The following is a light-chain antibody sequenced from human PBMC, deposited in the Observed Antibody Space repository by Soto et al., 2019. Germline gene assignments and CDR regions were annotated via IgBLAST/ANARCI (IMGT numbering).Light chain of an antibody. Sequence: EIVLTQSPATLSLSPGERASLSCRASQSVSSYLAWYQQKPGQAPRLLIYGASIRAPGIPARFSGSGSGTDFTLTISSLQSEDFAVYHCQQYNNWPPITFGQGTRLEIK. J-gene: IGKJ5*01. CDR2: GAS. V-gene: IGKV3-15*01. CDR3: QQYNNWPPIT. CDR1: QSVSSY.